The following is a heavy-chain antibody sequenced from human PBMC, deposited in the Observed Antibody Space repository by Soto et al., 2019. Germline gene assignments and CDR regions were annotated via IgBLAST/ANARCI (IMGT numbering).Heavy chain of an antibody. D-gene: IGHD5-12*01. CDR3: VRLGGFSESDY. CDR2: IDNDGIGT. J-gene: IGHJ4*01. Sequence: GGSLRLSCVDSGFRFSSLLMHWVRQAPGKGLEWVARIDNDGIGTSYADSVKGRFTISRDNAKNTLYLQMNSLRVEDTAVYYCVRLGGFSESDYWGHGTMVTVYS. V-gene: IGHV3-74*01. CDR1: GFRFSSLL.